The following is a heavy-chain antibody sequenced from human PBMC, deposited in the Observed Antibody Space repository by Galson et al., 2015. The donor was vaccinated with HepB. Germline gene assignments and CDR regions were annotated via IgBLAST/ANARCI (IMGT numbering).Heavy chain of an antibody. V-gene: IGHV3-9*01. CDR2: ISWNSGSI. CDR1: GFTFDDYA. CDR3: AKARGSSGYFDY. J-gene: IGHJ4*02. Sequence: SLRLSCAASGFTFDDYAMHWVRQAPGKGLEWVSGISWNSGSIGYADSVKGRFTISRDNAKNSLYLQMNSLRAEDTALYYCAKARGSSGYFDYWGQGTLVTVSS. D-gene: IGHD3-22*01.